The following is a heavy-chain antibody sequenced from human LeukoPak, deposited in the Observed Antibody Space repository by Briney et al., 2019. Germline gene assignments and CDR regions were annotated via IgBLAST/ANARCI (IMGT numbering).Heavy chain of an antibody. V-gene: IGHV4-34*01. J-gene: IGHJ4*02. CDR3: ARGRGGWWSQQQFDY. D-gene: IGHD2-15*01. CDR1: GGSFSGCY. Sequence: SETLSLTCAVYGGSFSGCYWSWIRQPPGKGLEWIGEINHSGSTNYNPSLKSRVTISVDTSKNQFSLKLSSVTAADTAVYYCARGRGGWWSQQQFDYWGQGTLVTVSS. CDR2: INHSGST.